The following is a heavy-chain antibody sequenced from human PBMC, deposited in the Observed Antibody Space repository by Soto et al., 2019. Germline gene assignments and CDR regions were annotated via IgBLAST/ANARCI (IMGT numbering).Heavy chain of an antibody. CDR2: INHSGRV. Sequence: SETLSLTCAVYGGSFSGHSCTWIRQSPGRGLEWIGDINHSGRVNYSPSLKSRVTISLDTSKNQFSLTLSAVTTADTAMYYCSTRAYDTNGYYRFDPWGQGTLVTVSS. V-gene: IGHV4-34*01. D-gene: IGHD3-22*01. CDR1: GGSFSGHS. J-gene: IGHJ5*01. CDR3: STRAYDTNGYYRFDP.